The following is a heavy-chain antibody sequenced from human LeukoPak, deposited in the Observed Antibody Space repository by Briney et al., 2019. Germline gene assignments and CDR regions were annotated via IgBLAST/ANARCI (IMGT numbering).Heavy chain of an antibody. J-gene: IGHJ1*01. CDR1: GITFRTYE. D-gene: IGHD5-18*01. CDR3: ARAGYSMDTEYFQH. Sequence: GGPLRPSGAASGITFRTYEMNWVRQAPGKGLEWGSYISSSASTIYYADSVKGRFTISRDNAKSSLYLQMNSLRAEDTAVYYCARAGYSMDTEYFQHWGQGTLVSVSS. CDR2: ISSSASTI. V-gene: IGHV3-48*03.